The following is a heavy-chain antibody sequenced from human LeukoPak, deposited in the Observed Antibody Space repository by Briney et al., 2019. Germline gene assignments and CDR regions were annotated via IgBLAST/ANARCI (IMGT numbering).Heavy chain of an antibody. Sequence: GASVKVSCKASGYTFTSYYMHWVRQAPGQGLEWMGIINPSGGSTSYAQKFQGRVTMTRDPSTSTVYMELSSLRSEDTAVYSCARGAYYYDSSGYYYEPYYFDYWGQGTLVTVSS. CDR2: INPSGGST. V-gene: IGHV1-46*01. CDR1: GYTFTSYY. J-gene: IGHJ4*02. CDR3: ARGAYYYDSSGYYYEPYYFDY. D-gene: IGHD3-22*01.